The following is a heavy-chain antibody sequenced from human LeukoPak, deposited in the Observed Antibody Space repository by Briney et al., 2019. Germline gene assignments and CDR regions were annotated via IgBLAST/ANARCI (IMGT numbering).Heavy chain of an antibody. CDR3: ARLNDGN. J-gene: IGHJ4*02. Sequence: SETLSLTCTVSGDSISTYYWSWIRQPPGKGLEWVGYIDYSGSTAYNPSLNGRVAVSLDASKNQFSLKLRSVTAADAAVYYCARLNDGNWGPRILVTV. D-gene: IGHD4-23*01. CDR2: IDYSGST. CDR1: GDSISTYY. V-gene: IGHV4-59*08.